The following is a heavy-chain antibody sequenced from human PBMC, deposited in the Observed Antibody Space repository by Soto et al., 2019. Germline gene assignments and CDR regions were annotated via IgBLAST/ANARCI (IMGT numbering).Heavy chain of an antibody. Sequence: SETLSLTCTVSGGSISSSSYYWGWIRQPPGKGLEWIGSIYYSGSTYYNPSLKSRVTISVDTSKNQFSLKLSSVTAADTAVYYCASEAADSTPYSYYGMDVWGQGTTVTVSS. V-gene: IGHV4-39*01. D-gene: IGHD6-13*01. CDR2: IYYSGST. J-gene: IGHJ6*02. CDR3: ASEAADSTPYSYYGMDV. CDR1: GGSISSSSYY.